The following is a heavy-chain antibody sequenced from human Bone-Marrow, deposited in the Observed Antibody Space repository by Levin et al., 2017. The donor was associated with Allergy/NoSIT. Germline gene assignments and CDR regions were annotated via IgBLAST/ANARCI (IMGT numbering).Heavy chain of an antibody. CDR2: ISDDGTST. CDR3: ASTLYDILAGRYGIDV. Sequence: LSLPCAASGFPFRNYWMNWVRQVPGKGLEWVSRISDDGTSTNYADSVEGRFTISRDNAKNTLYLQMDSLRAEDTALYYCASTLYDILAGRYGIDVWGQGTTVTVSS. J-gene: IGHJ6*02. V-gene: IGHV3-74*01. D-gene: IGHD3-9*01. CDR1: GFPFRNYW.